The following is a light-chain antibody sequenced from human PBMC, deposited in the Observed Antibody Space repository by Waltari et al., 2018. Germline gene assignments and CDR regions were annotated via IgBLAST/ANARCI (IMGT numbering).Light chain of an antibody. Sequence: SSELTQDPAVSVALGQTVRITCQGDSLRSYYASWYQQKPGQAPVLVIYGKNNRPSGIPDLFSGSSSGNTASLTITGAQAEDEADYYCNSLDSSGNHVVFGGGTKLTVL. CDR1: SLRSYY. CDR3: NSLDSSGNHVV. J-gene: IGLJ2*01. V-gene: IGLV3-19*01. CDR2: GKN.